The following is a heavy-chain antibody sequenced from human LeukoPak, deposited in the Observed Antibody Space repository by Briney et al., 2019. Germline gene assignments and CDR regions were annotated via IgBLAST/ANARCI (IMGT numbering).Heavy chain of an antibody. J-gene: IGHJ4*02. Sequence: ASVKVSCKASGYTFTGYYMHWVQQAPGQELEGMGWIDPNSGGTNYAQNFQGSVSMTTDTSISTAYKELSRLRSDDTAVYYCARANPVEVAATVPGYWGQGTLVTVSS. V-gene: IGHV1-2*02. D-gene: IGHD2-15*01. CDR1: GYTFTGYY. CDR3: ARANPVEVAATVPGY. CDR2: IDPNSGGT.